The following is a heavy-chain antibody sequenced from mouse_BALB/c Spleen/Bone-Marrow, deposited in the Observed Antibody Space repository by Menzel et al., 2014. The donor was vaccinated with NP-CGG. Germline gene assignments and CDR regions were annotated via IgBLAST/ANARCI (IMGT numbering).Heavy chain of an antibody. CDR3: ARTPY. Sequence: QVQLQQSGAELMKPGASVKISCKATGYTFSSYWIEWVKQRPGHGLEWIGEILPGSGITNYNEKFKGKATFTADTSSNTPYMHLGSRTSGASAFYYCARTPYWGQGTLFTVSA. J-gene: IGHJ3*01. V-gene: IGHV1-9*01. CDR2: ILPGSGIT. CDR1: GYTFSSYW.